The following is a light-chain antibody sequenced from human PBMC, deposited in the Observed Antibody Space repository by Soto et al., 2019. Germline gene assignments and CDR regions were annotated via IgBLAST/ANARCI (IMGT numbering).Light chain of an antibody. V-gene: IGLV2-14*01. Sequence: QSALTQPASASGSPGQSITISCTGTSSDVGAYNYVSWYQQHAGKAPKLMIYEVSNRPLGVSDRFSGSKSGNTASLTVSGLQAEDEAYYYCSAYTSSSALIFGGGTKLTVL. J-gene: IGLJ2*01. CDR3: SAYTSSSALI. CDR2: EVS. CDR1: SSDVGAYNY.